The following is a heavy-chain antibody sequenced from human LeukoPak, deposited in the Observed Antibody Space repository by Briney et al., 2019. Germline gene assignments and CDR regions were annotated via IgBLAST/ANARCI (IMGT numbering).Heavy chain of an antibody. V-gene: IGHV3-66*01. CDR1: VFTVSIIY. Sequence: GGSLRLFCAPCVFTVSIIYMRGVCQAPGKGLEWASVIYSGGGAFYADSVKGRFTISRDNSKNTLYPQMNSLRAEYTAVYYCARVASSWNKDPVDCWGQGSLVTVSS. CDR2: IYSGGGA. D-gene: IGHD6-13*01. CDR3: ARVASSWNKDPVDC. J-gene: IGHJ4*02.